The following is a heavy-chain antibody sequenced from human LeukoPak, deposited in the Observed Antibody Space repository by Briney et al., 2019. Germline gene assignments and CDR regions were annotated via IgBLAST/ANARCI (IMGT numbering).Heavy chain of an antibody. V-gene: IGHV3-21*01. CDR2: ITSSSSYT. D-gene: IGHD4-23*01. CDR3: VRGATAVTRHLDY. J-gene: IGHJ4*02. Sequence: PGGSLRLSCAAPGITFSNYNMNWVRQAPGKGLEWISAITSSSSYTFYADSVKGRFTISRDNAQNSLYLQMNSLRPEDTAVYYCVRGATAVTRHLDYWGQGTLVTVSS. CDR1: GITFSNYN.